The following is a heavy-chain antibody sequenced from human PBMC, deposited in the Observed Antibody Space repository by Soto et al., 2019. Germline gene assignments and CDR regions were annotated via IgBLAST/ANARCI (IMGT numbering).Heavy chain of an antibody. CDR1: GGSISSGDYY. Sequence: SETLSLTCTVSGGSISSGDYYWSWIRQPPGKGLEWIGYIFHSGNAYYNPSLESRLSISVDTFKNQFSLKLTSVTAADTAEYYWARYKDYYALDVWGPGTTVTVSS. V-gene: IGHV4-30-4*01. CDR3: ARYKDYYALDV. D-gene: IGHD1-1*01. CDR2: IFHSGNA. J-gene: IGHJ6*02.